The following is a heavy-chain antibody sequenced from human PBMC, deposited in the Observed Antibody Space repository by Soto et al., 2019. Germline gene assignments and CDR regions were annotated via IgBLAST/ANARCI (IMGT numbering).Heavy chain of an antibody. CDR3: ARLVVVAPVANV. V-gene: IGHV4-39*02. CDR2: IFYTGTT. Sequence: SETLSLTCSVSGGSISYNSYDWGWIRQPPGKGLEWIGGIFYTGTTYYSPSLKDRVTMSMDTSKNSSSVNLTSVTAADTAVYFCARLVVVAPVANVWGQGTLVTVSS. J-gene: IGHJ4*02. D-gene: IGHD2-2*01. CDR1: GGSISYNSYD.